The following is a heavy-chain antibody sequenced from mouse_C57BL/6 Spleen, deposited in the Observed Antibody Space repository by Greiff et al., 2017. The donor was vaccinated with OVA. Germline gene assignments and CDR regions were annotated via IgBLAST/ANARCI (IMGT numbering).Heavy chain of an antibody. J-gene: IGHJ1*03. CDR2: IDPSDSYT. D-gene: IGHD3-3*01. CDR1: GYTFTSYW. CDR3: ARSGEGSWYFDF. V-gene: IGHV1-69*01. Sequence: QVQLQQPGAELVMPGASVKLSCKASGYTFTSYWMHWVKQRPGQGLEWIGEIDPSDSYTNYNQKFKGKSTLTVDKSSSTAYMQLSSLTSEDSAVYYCARSGEGSWYFDFWGTGTTVTVSS.